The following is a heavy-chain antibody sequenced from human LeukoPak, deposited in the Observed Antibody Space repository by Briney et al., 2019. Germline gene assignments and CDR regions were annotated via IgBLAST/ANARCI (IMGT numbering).Heavy chain of an antibody. CDR1: GFTFSSYW. J-gene: IGHJ5*02. V-gene: IGHV3-53*01. D-gene: IGHD2-15*01. CDR3: VREAGYCAPVCVKTNWFDP. Sequence: PGGSLRLSCAASGFTFSSYWMHWVRQAPGKGLEWVAAISNGKTYYADSVRGRFAISRDDSTNTVYLHMNSLRDEDTALYHCVREAGYCAPVCVKTNWFDPWGQGTLVTVSS. CDR2: ISNGKT.